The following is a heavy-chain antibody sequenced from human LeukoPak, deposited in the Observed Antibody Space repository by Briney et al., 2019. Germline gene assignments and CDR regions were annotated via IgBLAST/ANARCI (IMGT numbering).Heavy chain of an antibody. V-gene: IGHV3-23*01. CDR3: AGYSSGFVYYFHY. CDR2: IKGSSDNT. J-gene: IGHJ4*02. CDR1: GFTFNTFA. D-gene: IGHD6-19*01. Sequence: PGGSLRLSCAASGFTFNTFAISWVRQAPGKGLEWVSSIKGSSDNTYYADSVKGRFTISRDNSKNTLYLQMNSLRAEDSAVYYCAGYSSGFVYYFHYWGQGTLVTVSS.